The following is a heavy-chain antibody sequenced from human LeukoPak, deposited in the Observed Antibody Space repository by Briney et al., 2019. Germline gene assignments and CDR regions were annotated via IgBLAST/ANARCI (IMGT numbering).Heavy chain of an antibody. Sequence: SETLSLTCTVSGGSISSHYWSWIRQPPGKGLEWIGYIYYSGSTNYNPSLKSRVTISVDTSKNQFSLKLSSVTAADTAVYYCARGGMAPDYWGQGTLVTLSS. D-gene: IGHD5-24*01. CDR2: IYYSGST. CDR1: GGSISSHY. V-gene: IGHV4-59*11. CDR3: ARGGMAPDY. J-gene: IGHJ4*02.